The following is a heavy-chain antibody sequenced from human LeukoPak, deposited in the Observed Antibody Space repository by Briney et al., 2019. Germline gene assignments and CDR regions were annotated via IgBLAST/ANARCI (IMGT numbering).Heavy chain of an antibody. Sequence: SETLSLTCTVSGGSISSYYWSWIRQPPGKELEWIGYIYYSGSTNYNPSLKSRVTISVDTSKNQFSLKLSSVTAADTAVYYCARYHLYYDFWSGYYPPGQNSGWFDPWGQGTLVTVSS. CDR3: ARYHLYYDFWSGYYPPGQNSGWFDP. CDR1: GGSISSYY. V-gene: IGHV4-59*08. D-gene: IGHD3-3*01. J-gene: IGHJ5*02. CDR2: IYYSGST.